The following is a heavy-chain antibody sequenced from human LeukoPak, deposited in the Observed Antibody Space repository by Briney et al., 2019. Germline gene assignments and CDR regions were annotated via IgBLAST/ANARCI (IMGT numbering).Heavy chain of an antibody. V-gene: IGHV1-8*01. D-gene: IGHD3-3*01. CDR1: GYTFTSYD. CDR3: ARGSAIRKLRFLEWLSRDAFDI. CDR2: MNPNSGNT. Sequence: GASVTVSCKASGYTFTSYDINWVRQATGQGLEWMGWMNPNSGNTGYAQKFQGRVTMTRNTSISTAYMELSSLRSEDTAVYYCARGSAIRKLRFLEWLSRDAFDIWGQGTMVTVSS. J-gene: IGHJ3*02.